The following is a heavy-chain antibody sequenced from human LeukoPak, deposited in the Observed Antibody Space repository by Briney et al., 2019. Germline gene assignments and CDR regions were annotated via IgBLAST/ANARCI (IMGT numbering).Heavy chain of an antibody. D-gene: IGHD1-14*01. CDR1: GFTFTKYW. J-gene: IGHJ4*02. Sequence: GDSLRLSCAASGFTFTKYWMTWVRQAPGKGLEWVGNIKQDGSDKNNMDSVKGRFTISRDNTKNSVYLQMSSLRAEDTAVYYCAREVWGPEYWGQGTLVTVSS. CDR2: IKQDGSDK. V-gene: IGHV3-7*01. CDR3: AREVWGPEY.